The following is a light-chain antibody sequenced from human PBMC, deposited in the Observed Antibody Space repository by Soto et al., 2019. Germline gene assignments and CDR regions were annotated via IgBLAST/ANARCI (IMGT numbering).Light chain of an antibody. V-gene: IGLV2-11*01. CDR3: CSYAGSYTYV. J-gene: IGLJ1*01. Sequence: QAVLTQPRSVSESPGQSVTISCTGTSSDVGGYNYVSWFQQHPGKAPTLMIYDVTKRASGVPDRFSGSKSGNTASLTISGLQPIDEAAYYCCSYAGSYTYVFGTGTKLTVL. CDR2: DVT. CDR1: SSDVGGYNY.